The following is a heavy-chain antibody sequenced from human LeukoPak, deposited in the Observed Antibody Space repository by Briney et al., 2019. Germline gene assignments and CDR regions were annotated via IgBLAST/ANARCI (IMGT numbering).Heavy chain of an antibody. D-gene: IGHD1-26*01. J-gene: IGHJ4*02. CDR1: GGTFSNDA. CDR3: AREIGGGPYYFDY. CDR2: IVPILDIT. Sequence: SVTVSCKASGGTFSNDAITWVRQAPRQGLEWMGRIVPILDITNYPQRFQGRVTLTADKSTATAYMELSSLTSNDTAVYYCAREIGGGPYYFDYWGQGTLVTVSS. V-gene: IGHV1-69*04.